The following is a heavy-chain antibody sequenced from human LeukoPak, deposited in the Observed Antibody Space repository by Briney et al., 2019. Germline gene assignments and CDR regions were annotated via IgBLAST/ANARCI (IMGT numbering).Heavy chain of an antibody. CDR2: IYYSGST. CDR1: GGSISSSSYY. J-gene: IGHJ5*02. D-gene: IGHD3-9*01. CDR3: ARGLRNYDILTGYSHQGWFDP. Sequence: PSETLSLTCTVSGGSISSSSYYWGWIRQPPGKGLEWIGSIYYSGSTYYNPSLKSRVTISADTSKNQFSLKLSSVTAADTAVYYCARGLRNYDILTGYSHQGWFDPWGQGTLVTVSS. V-gene: IGHV4-39*01.